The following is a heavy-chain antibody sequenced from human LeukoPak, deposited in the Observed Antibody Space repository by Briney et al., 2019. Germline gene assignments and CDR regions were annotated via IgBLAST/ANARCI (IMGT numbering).Heavy chain of an antibody. CDR2: ISAYNGNT. D-gene: IGHD3-10*01. Sequence: VASVKVSCKASGYTFSNYGISWVRQAPGQGLEWMGWISAYNGNTNDAQKFQGRVTVTKDTSTSTAYMELSSLRSEDTAVYYCARVGAPTDYWGQGTLVTVSS. V-gene: IGHV1-18*01. CDR1: GYTFSNYG. J-gene: IGHJ4*02. CDR3: ARVGAPTDY.